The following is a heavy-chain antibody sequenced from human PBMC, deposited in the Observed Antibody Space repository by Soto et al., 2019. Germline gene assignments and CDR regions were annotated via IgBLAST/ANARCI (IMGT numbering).Heavy chain of an antibody. CDR2: ISGSGGST. Sequence: GGSLRLSCAASGFTFSSYAMSWVRQAPGKGLEWVSAISGSGGSTYYADSVKGRFTISRDNSKNTLYLQMNSLRAEDTAVYYCAKDQFGVVLAGGGNDYWGQGTLVTVSS. CDR3: AKDQFGVVLAGGGNDY. D-gene: IGHD3-3*01. J-gene: IGHJ4*02. CDR1: GFTFSSYA. V-gene: IGHV3-23*01.